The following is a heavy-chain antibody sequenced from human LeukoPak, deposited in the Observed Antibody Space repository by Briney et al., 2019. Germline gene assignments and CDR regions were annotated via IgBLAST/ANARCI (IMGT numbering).Heavy chain of an antibody. Sequence: SETLSLTCTVSGGSISNYYWSWIRQPPGKGLEWIGYIYSSGTTNYNPSLKSRVTISLDTSKKQFSLRLNSVTAADTAVYYCARGFIYDFWGPSYYFDYWGQGTLVTVSS. CDR2: IYSSGTT. J-gene: IGHJ4*02. CDR3: ARGFIYDFWGPSYYFDY. CDR1: GGSISNYY. D-gene: IGHD3-3*01. V-gene: IGHV4-59*08.